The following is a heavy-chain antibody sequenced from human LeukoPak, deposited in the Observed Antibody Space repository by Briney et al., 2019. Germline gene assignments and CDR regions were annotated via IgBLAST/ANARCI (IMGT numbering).Heavy chain of an antibody. CDR2: ISSSGSTI. Sequence: GGSLRLSCAASGFTFSDYYMSWIRQAPGQGLEWVSYISSSGSTIYYADSVKGRFTISRDNAKNSLYLQMNSLRAEDTAVYYCATHCTNGVCYTDYWGQGTLVTVSS. J-gene: IGHJ4*02. CDR1: GFTFSDYY. V-gene: IGHV3-11*01. D-gene: IGHD2-8*01. CDR3: ATHCTNGVCYTDY.